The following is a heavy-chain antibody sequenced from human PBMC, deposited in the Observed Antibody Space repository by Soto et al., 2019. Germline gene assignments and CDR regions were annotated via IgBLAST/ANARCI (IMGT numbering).Heavy chain of an antibody. D-gene: IGHD3-9*01. CDR1: GGTFSSYA. Sequence: QVQLVQSGAEVKKPGSSVKVSCKASGGTFSSYAISWVRQAPAQGLEWMGGIIPIFGTANYAQKFQGRVTITADESTSTAYMELSSLRSEDTAVYYCATSPYDILTGYYLYYFDYWGQGTLVTVSS. J-gene: IGHJ4*02. CDR3: ATSPYDILTGYYLYYFDY. CDR2: IIPIFGTA. V-gene: IGHV1-69*01.